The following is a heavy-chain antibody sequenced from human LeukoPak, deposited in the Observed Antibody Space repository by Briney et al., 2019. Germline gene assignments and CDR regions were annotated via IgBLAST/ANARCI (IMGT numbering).Heavy chain of an antibody. CDR3: ARGNTMVRGVIPYYYYYYMDV. Sequence: ASVKVSCKASGGTFSSYSISWARQAPGQGLEWMGWISAYNGNTNYAQKLQGRVTMTTDTSTSTAYMELRSLRSDDTAVYYCARGNTMVRGVIPYYYYYYMDVWGKGTTVTVSS. CDR2: ISAYNGNT. V-gene: IGHV1-18*01. CDR1: GGTFSSYS. D-gene: IGHD3-10*01. J-gene: IGHJ6*03.